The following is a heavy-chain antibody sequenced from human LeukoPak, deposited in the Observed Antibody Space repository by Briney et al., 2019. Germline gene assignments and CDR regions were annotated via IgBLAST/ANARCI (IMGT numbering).Heavy chain of an antibody. CDR1: GGTFSSYA. CDR2: IIPIFGTA. J-gene: IGHJ6*03. D-gene: IGHD6-13*01. Sequence: SVKVSCKASGGTFSSYAISWVRQAPGQGLEWMGGIIPIFGTANYAQKFQGRVTITADESTSTAYMELSSLRSEDTAVYYCARGRYSRIFYYHYMDVWGKGTTVTVSS. V-gene: IGHV1-69*13. CDR3: ARGRYSRIFYYHYMDV.